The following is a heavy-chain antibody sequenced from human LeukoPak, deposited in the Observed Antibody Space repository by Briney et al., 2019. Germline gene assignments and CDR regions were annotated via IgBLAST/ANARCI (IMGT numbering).Heavy chain of an antibody. J-gene: IGHJ4*02. Sequence: PGGSLRLSCAASGFTFSSYAMSWVRQPPGKGLEWIGEINHSGSTNYNPSLKSRVTISVDTSKNQFSLKLSSVTAADTAVYYCASGPALGVGTNYFDYWGQGTLVTVSS. CDR2: INHSGST. CDR3: ASGPALGVGTNYFDY. D-gene: IGHD2-21*02. V-gene: IGHV4-34*01. CDR1: GFTFSSYA.